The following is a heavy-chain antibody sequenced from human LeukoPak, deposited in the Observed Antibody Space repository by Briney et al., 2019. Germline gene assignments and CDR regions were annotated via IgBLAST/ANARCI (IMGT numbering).Heavy chain of an antibody. D-gene: IGHD3-16*01. J-gene: IGHJ6*03. Sequence: GGSLRLSCAASGFTSSSYAMHWVRQAPGKGLEWVAVISYDGSNKYYADSVKGRFTISRDNSKNTLYLQMDSLRAEDTAVYYCARDYGGEAASRYYYYYYMDVWGKGTTVTVSS. V-gene: IGHV3-30*01. CDR1: GFTSSSYA. CDR3: ARDYGGEAASRYYYYYYMDV. CDR2: ISYDGSNK.